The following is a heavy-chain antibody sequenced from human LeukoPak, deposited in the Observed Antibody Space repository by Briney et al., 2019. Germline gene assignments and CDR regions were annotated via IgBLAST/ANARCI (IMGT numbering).Heavy chain of an antibody. Sequence: GGSLRLSCAASGFNFNNAWMTWVRQAPGKGLEWVGRIRSKIDGGTIDYATPVKGRFTISRDDSKNTLYLQMNSLKADDTGVYYCGGDGRWFDPWGQGTLVTVSS. CDR3: GGDGRWFDP. D-gene: IGHD2-21*02. CDR1: GFNFNNAW. CDR2: IRSKIDGGTI. J-gene: IGHJ5*02. V-gene: IGHV3-15*01.